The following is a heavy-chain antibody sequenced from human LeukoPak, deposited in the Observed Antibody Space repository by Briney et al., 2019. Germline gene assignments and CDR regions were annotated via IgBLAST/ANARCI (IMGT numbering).Heavy chain of an antibody. Sequence: GGSLRLSCTTSGFTFSDYAINWVRQAPGMGLEGVGCIRGKAYGATTEYAASVKGRIPISRDDSESIAYLQMNSLNPEDTAVYYCTVTLVRGDPNYFEYWGQGPLVTVSS. D-gene: IGHD3-10*01. V-gene: IGHV3-49*04. J-gene: IGHJ4*02. CDR3: TVTLVRGDPNYFEY. CDR1: GFTFSDYA. CDR2: IRGKAYGATT.